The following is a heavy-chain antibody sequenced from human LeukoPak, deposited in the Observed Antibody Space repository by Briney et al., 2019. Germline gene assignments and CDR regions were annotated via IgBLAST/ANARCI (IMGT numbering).Heavy chain of an antibody. CDR2: IIPIFGTA. J-gene: IGHJ6*04. V-gene: IGHV1-69*13. Sequence: SVKVSCKASGGTFSSYAISWVRRAPGQGLEWMGGIIPIFGTANYAQKFQGRVTITADESTSTAYMELSSLRSEDTAVYYCASDRCSGGSCYPRYYYGMDVWGKGTTVTVSS. CDR3: ASDRCSGGSCYPRYYYGMDV. D-gene: IGHD2-15*01. CDR1: GGTFSSYA.